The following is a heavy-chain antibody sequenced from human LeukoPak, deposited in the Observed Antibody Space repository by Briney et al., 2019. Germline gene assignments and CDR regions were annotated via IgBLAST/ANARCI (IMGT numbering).Heavy chain of an antibody. CDR2: IKQDGSEK. CDR3: AREGESGYVWGSYRNFDY. Sequence: GGSLRLSCAASGFTFSSYWMSWVRQAPGKGLEWVANIKQDGSEKYYVDSVKGRFTITRDNAKNSLYLQMNSLRAEDTAVYYCAREGESGYVWGSYRNFDYWGQGTLVTVSS. CDR1: GFTFSSYW. V-gene: IGHV3-7*01. D-gene: IGHD3-16*02. J-gene: IGHJ4*02.